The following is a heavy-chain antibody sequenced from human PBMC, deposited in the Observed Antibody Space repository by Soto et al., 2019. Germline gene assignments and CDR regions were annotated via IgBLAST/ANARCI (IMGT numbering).Heavy chain of an antibody. D-gene: IGHD3-10*01. CDR3: ATDQRVRGVILLGAFDI. V-gene: IGHV1-18*01. Sequence: SLKVPCKASGYSFTSYGIIWVRQAPGQGLEFMGWISAYNGNTNYSQELHGRVTMTEDTYTDTAYMELSSLRSEDTAVYYCATDQRVRGVILLGAFDIWGQGTMVTVSS. J-gene: IGHJ3*02. CDR2: ISAYNGNT. CDR1: GYSFTSYG.